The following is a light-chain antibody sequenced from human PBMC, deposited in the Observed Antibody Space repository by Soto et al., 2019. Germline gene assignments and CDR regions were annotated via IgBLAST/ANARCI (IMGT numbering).Light chain of an antibody. CDR1: SSDVGDYNY. Sequence: QSVLTQPASVSGSPGQSITISCTGTSSDVGDYNYVSWYQQHAGEVPKLIIFEVSNRPSGVSNRFSGSKSANTASLTISGLQAEDEADYYCGSYTRVNTLVVFGSGTKLTVL. CDR3: GSYTRVNTLVV. CDR2: EVS. J-gene: IGLJ1*01. V-gene: IGLV2-14*01.